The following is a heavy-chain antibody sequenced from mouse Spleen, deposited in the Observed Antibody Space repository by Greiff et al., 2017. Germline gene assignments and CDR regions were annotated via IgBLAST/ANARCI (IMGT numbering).Heavy chain of an antibody. D-gene: IGHD4-1*01. V-gene: IGHV1-69*01. CDR1: GYTFTSYW. J-gene: IGHJ1*01. CDR2: IDPSDSYT. Sequence: QVQLQQSGAELVMPGASVKLSCKASGYTFTSYWMHWVKQRPGQGLEWIGEIDPSDSYTNYNQKFKGKATLTVDKSSSTAYMQLSSLTSEDSAVYYCARKLGRGYFDVWGAGTTVTVSS. CDR3: ARKLGRGYFDV.